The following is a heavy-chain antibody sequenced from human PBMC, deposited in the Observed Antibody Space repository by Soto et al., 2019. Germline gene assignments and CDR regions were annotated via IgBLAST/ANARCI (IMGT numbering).Heavy chain of an antibody. V-gene: IGHV4-31*03. CDR3: ATRTDYYYGSGSLGGMDV. CDR2: IYYSGST. D-gene: IGHD3-10*01. J-gene: IGHJ6*02. Sequence: QVQLQESGPGLVKPSQPLSLTCTVSGGSISSGVYYWSWIRQHPGKGLEWIGYIYYSGSTHYNPSLKSRVTISVDTSKNQFSLKLSSVTAADTAVYYCATRTDYYYGSGSLGGMDVWGQGTTVTVSS. CDR1: GGSISSGVYY.